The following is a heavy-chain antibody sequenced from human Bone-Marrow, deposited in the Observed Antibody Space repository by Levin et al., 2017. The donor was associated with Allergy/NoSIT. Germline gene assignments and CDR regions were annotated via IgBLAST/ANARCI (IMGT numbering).Heavy chain of an antibody. CDR2: IYYTGNV. CDR3: ASWSPPRGDDFDH. V-gene: IGHV4-59*01. CDR1: GVSIRSYY. Sequence: SQTLSLPCSVSGVSIRSYYWSWIRQTPGKGLEWIGYIYYTGNVNYNPSLKSRVTISKDTSKNQFSLRLTSVTTADTAMDYCASWSPPRGDDFDHWGPGIMVTVSS. D-gene: IGHD3-10*01. J-gene: IGHJ4*02.